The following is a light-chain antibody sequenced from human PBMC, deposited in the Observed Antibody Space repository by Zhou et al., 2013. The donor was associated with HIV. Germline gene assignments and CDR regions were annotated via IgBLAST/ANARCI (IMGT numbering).Light chain of an antibody. Sequence: DIQMTQSPSSLSAYVGDSVTCTCRASQNIGKSLSWYQYRPGRAPEVLIYDASTVRRGVPSRISASGSGTYFTLNIRNLQLEDAATYFCLHSHERPLSFGGGTMVEIK. CDR1: QNIGKS. J-gene: IGKJ4*01. CDR3: LHSHERPLS. V-gene: IGKV1-39*01. CDR2: DAS.